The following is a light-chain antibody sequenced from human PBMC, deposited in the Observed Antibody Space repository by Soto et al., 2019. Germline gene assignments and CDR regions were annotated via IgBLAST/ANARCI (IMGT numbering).Light chain of an antibody. CDR3: QQRSNMPPT. CDR1: ESIGKF. V-gene: IGKV3-11*01. J-gene: IGKJ5*01. CDR2: DAS. Sequence: EVVLTQSPATLSLSPGERATLSCRASESIGKFLAWYRQIPDQAPRLLIYDASNRATGIPDRFSGGGSGTDFTLTISSLEPEDFALYYCQQRSNMPPTFGGGTRVEIK.